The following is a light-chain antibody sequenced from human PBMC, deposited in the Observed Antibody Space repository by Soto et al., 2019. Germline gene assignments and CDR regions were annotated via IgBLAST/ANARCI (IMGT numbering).Light chain of an antibody. J-gene: IGLJ1*01. CDR2: EVS. CDR3: SSYTSSPSYG. CDR1: SSDVGAYNY. V-gene: IGLV2-14*01. Sequence: QSVLTQPASVSGSPGQSITISCTGTSSDVGAYNYVSWYQQHPGKAPKLMIYEVSNRPSGASIRFSGSQSGNTASLTIAGLQAEYEAEYYCSSYTSSPSYGFGTGTKLTVL.